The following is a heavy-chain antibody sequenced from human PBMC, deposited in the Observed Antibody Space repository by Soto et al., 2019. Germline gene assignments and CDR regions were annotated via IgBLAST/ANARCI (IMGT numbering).Heavy chain of an antibody. Sequence: QVQLVQSGAEVNKPGSSVKVSCKASGGTFSSYTISWVRQAPGQGLEWMGRIITVLGIANYEQKVQGRVTIPADKSTSTAYMVLSNLRSEDTAVYYCARGLDLVVVPAVTVRNWFDPWGQGTLVTVSS. CDR2: IITVLGIA. J-gene: IGHJ5*02. CDR3: ARGLDLVVVPAVTVRNWFDP. CDR1: GGTFSSYT. D-gene: IGHD2-2*03. V-gene: IGHV1-69*02.